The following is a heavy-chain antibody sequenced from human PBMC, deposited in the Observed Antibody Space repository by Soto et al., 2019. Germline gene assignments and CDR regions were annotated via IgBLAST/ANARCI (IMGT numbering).Heavy chain of an antibody. CDR3: ASYRSHYDSSGSIISNWFDP. V-gene: IGHV4-59*01. J-gene: IGHJ5*02. D-gene: IGHD3-22*01. CDR2: IYYSGST. CDR1: GGSISSYY. Sequence: SETLSLTCTVSGGSISSYYWSWIRQPPGKGLEWIGYIYYSGSTNYNPSLKSRVTISVDTSKNQFSLKLSSVTAADTAVYYCASYRSHYDSSGSIISNWFDPWGQGTLVTVSS.